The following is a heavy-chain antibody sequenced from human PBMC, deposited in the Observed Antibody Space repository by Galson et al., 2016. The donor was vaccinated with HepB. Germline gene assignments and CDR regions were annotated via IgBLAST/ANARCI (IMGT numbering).Heavy chain of an antibody. CDR1: RFTFSNFG. CDR3: AKSLTALDF. CDR2: VSDTGTT. J-gene: IGHJ4*02. V-gene: IGHV3-23*01. Sequence: SLRLSCAASRFTFSNFGMNWFRQAPGRGLEWVSGVSDTGTTYYANYVKGRFTISRENSKNTLYLQLNSLRAEDTAVYYCAKSLTALDFWGQGTVVTVSS.